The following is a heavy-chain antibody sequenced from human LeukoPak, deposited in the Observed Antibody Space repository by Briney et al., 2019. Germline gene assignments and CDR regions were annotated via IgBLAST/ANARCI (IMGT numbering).Heavy chain of an antibody. CDR1: GGSISSSHW. V-gene: IGHV4-4*02. CDR2: IYHSGST. D-gene: IGHD2-15*01. J-gene: IGHJ4*02. CDR3: ARDIVVVAAPLYYLDY. Sequence: SETLSLTCAVSGGSISSSHWWSWVRQSPGKGLEWIGEIYHSGSTNYNPSLKSRVTISVDKSKNQFSLKLSSVTAADTAVYYCARDIVVVAAPLYYLDYWGQGIRVTVSS.